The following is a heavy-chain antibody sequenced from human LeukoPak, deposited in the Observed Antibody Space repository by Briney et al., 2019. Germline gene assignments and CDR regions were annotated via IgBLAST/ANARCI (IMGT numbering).Heavy chain of an antibody. CDR1: GFTFSSYS. D-gene: IGHD2-2*01. J-gene: IGHJ4*02. Sequence: GGSLRLSCAASGFTFSSYSMNWVRQAPGKGLEWVSSISSSSSYIYYADSVKGRFTISRDNAKNSLYLQMNSLRAEDTAVYYCARVETERRTSVVVVPAAPRDDYWGQGTLVTVSS. CDR2: ISSSSSYI. V-gene: IGHV3-21*01. CDR3: ARVETERRTSVVVVPAAPRDDY.